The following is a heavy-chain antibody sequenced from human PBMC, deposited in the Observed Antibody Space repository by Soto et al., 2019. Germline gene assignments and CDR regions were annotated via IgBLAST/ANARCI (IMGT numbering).Heavy chain of an antibody. CDR1: GFTFSSYA. CDR2: ISYDGSDK. CDR3: ARDYYKYYDSSGYYRSPAY. V-gene: IGHV3-30-3*01. Sequence: GSLRLSCAASGFTFSSYAMHWVRQAPGQVLEWVALISYDGSDKDYADSVKGRFTISRDNSRNTLFLQMNSLKAEDTAVYYCARDYYKYYDSSGYYRSPAYWGQGTLVTVSS. D-gene: IGHD3-22*01. J-gene: IGHJ4*02.